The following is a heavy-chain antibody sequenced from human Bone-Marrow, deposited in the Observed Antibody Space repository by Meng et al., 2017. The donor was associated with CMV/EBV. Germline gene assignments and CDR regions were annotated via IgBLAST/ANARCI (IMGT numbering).Heavy chain of an antibody. V-gene: IGHV3-21*01. D-gene: IGHD1-1*01. J-gene: IGHJ5*02. CDR3: ARGTTATGGLGFDR. CDR1: GFTFSSFA. CDR2: ISSADGTYK. Sequence: GGSLRLSCATSGFTFSSFAINWVRQAPGKGLEWVSTISSADGTYKFFAESVRGRFTISRDNAKKSMFLQMNRLSVEDTATYYCARGTTATGGLGFDRWGRGSLVTASS.